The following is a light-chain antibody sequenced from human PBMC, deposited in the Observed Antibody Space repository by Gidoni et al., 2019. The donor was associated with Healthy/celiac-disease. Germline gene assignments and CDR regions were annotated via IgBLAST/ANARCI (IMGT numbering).Light chain of an antibody. CDR1: QDISNY. CDR3: QQYDNLPRL. J-gene: IGKJ3*01. CDR2: DAS. Sequence: DIQMTQSPSSLSASVGDRVTITCQASQDISNYLNWYQQKPGKAPKLLIYDASNLETGVPSRFSGSGSGTDFTFTISSLQPEDIATYYCQQYDNLPRLFXPXTKVDIK. V-gene: IGKV1-33*01.